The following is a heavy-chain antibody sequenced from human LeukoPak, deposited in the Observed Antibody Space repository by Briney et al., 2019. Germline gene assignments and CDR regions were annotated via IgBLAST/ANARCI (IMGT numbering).Heavy chain of an antibody. D-gene: IGHD1-1*01. CDR1: GFTFSSYW. J-gene: IGHJ5*02. Sequence: GGSLRLSCAASGFTFSSYWMHWVRQAPGKGLAWVSRINSDGSSTSYADSVKGRFTISRDNAKNTLYLQMNSLRAEDTAVYYCARDWNDFGDPWGQGTLVTVSS. V-gene: IGHV3-74*01. CDR3: ARDWNDFGDP. CDR2: INSDGSST.